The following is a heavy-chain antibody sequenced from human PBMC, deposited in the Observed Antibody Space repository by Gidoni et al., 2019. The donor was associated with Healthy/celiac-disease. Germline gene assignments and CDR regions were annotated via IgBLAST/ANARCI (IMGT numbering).Heavy chain of an antibody. D-gene: IGHD3-10*01. Sequence: QVQLQESGPGLVTPSQTLSLTCTVSGGSIRSGSYYWSWIRQPAGKGLEWIGRIYTSGSTNYNPSLKSRVTISVDTSKNQFSLKLSSVTAADTAVYYCARVVVRGVIDYGMDVWGQGTTVTVSS. CDR2: IYTSGST. CDR3: ARVVVRGVIDYGMDV. CDR1: GGSIRSGSYY. V-gene: IGHV4-61*02. J-gene: IGHJ6*02.